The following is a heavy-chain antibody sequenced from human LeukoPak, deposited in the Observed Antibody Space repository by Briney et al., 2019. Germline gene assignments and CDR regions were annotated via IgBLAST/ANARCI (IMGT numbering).Heavy chain of an antibody. J-gene: IGHJ4*02. CDR2: IWYDGSNT. Sequence: GGSLRLSCAAAGFTFSTYGMHWVRQAPGKGLEWVAVIWYDGSNTYHADSVKGRFTISRDNTKNVLYLGMNSLRAEDTAVYYCARARNNYDRSGFSALDYWGQGTLVTVSS. D-gene: IGHD3-22*01. CDR3: ARARNNYDRSGFSALDY. V-gene: IGHV3-33*01. CDR1: GFTFSTYG.